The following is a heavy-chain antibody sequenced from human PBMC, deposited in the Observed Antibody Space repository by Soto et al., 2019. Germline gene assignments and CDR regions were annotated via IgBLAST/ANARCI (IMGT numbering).Heavy chain of an antibody. CDR2: IYYSGST. J-gene: IGHJ3*02. D-gene: IGHD3-10*01. CDR1: GGSISSYY. Sequence: QVQLQESGPGLVKPSETLSLTCTVSGGSISSYYWSWIRQPPGKGLEWIGYIYYSGSTNYDPSLKSRVTISVDKSKSQCSLKLSSVTAADTAVYYCARDRGVDYGSGRGGAFDIWGQGTMVTVSS. V-gene: IGHV4-59*01. CDR3: ARDRGVDYGSGRGGAFDI.